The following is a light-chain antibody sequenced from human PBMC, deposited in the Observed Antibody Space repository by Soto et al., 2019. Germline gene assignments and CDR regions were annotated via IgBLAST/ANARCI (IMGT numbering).Light chain of an antibody. Sequence: SYELTQPPSVSVAPGKTARINCGGNNIGSKSVHWYQQRPGQAPVLVIYYDSDLPSGTPERFSGSNSGNTATLTISRVEAGDEADYYGQVWYSSSDPLSVFGTGTNVTVL. CDR1: NIGSKS. CDR3: QVWYSSSDPLSV. CDR2: YDS. J-gene: IGLJ1*01. V-gene: IGLV3-21*04.